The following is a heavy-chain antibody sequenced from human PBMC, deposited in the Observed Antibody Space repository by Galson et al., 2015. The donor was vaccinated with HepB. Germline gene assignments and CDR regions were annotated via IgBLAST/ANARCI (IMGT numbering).Heavy chain of an antibody. V-gene: IGHV1-24*01. CDR3: ATDLKSRGSYDAFDI. D-gene: IGHD1-26*01. J-gene: IGHJ3*02. CDR2: FDPEDGET. CDR1: GYTLTELS. Sequence: SVKVSCKVSGYTLTELSMHWVRQAPGKGLEWMGGFDPEDGETIYAQKFQGRVTMTEDTSTDTAYMELSSLRSEDTAVYYCATDLKSRGSYDAFDIWGQGTMVTVSS.